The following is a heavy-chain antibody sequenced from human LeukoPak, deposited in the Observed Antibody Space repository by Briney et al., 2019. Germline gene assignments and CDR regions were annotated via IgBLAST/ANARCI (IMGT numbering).Heavy chain of an antibody. D-gene: IGHD6-19*01. Sequence: GGSLRLSCAASGFTFSSYWMSWVRQAPGKGLEWVANIKQDGSEKYYVDSVKGRFTISRDNAKNSLYLQMNSLRAEDTAVYYCARDGRGWLVRSRFDPWGQGTLVTVSS. CDR3: ARDGRGWLVRSRFDP. CDR1: GFTFSSYW. CDR2: IKQDGSEK. V-gene: IGHV3-7*01. J-gene: IGHJ5*02.